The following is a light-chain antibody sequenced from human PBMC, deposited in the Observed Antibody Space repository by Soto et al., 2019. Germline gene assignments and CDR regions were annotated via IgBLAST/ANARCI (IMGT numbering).Light chain of an antibody. CDR3: QQYHNWWT. Sequence: IEMTQSPATLSVSPGERATLSCRASQSVSSNLDWYQQKPGQAPRLLIYGASTRVTGIPARFSGSGSGTEFTLTISNLQSEEFAVYYCQQYHNWWTFGQGTKVDIK. CDR1: QSVSSN. V-gene: IGKV3-15*01. J-gene: IGKJ1*01. CDR2: GAS.